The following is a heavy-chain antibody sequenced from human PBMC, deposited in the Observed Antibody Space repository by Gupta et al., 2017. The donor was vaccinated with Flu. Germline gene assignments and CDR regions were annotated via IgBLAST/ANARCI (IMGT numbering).Heavy chain of an antibody. CDR1: GFPFSPYG. CDR3: AKDRVRRSSGYGMDL. CDR2: VSHDGGQN. J-gene: IGHJ6*02. Sequence: QVQLVESGGGVVQPGKSLRLSCAASGFPFSPYGMYWVRQTPGKGLGWVAVVSHDGGQNNYADSVKGRFTISRDNAKSTLYLEMNSLRSEDTALYYCAKDRVRRSSGYGMDLWGQGTTVTVSS. V-gene: IGHV3-30*18. D-gene: IGHD2-2*01.